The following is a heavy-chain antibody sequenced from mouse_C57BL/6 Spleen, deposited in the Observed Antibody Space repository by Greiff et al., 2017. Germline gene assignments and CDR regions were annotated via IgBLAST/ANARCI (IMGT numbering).Heavy chain of an antibody. D-gene: IGHD3-2*02. V-gene: IGHV1-82*01. CDR2: IYPGDGDT. Sequence: VHLVESGPELVKPGASVKISCKASGYAFSSSWMNWVKQRPGKGLEWIGRIYPGDGDTNYNGKFKGKATLTADKSSSTAYMQLSSLTSEDSAVYFCARSGSSGYDYWGQGTTLTVSS. CDR1: GYAFSSSW. J-gene: IGHJ2*01. CDR3: ARSGSSGYDY.